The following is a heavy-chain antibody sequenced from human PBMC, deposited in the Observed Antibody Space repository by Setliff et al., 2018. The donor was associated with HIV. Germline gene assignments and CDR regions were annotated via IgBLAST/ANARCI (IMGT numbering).Heavy chain of an antibody. CDR1: GYSLTELS. CDR2: FDPDDGET. D-gene: IGHD3-3*01. Sequence: ASVKVSCKVSGYSLTELSMHWVRQAPGKGLEWMGGFDPDDGETYYDEKFQGRVTMTTDTSTSTASMELTSLRSDDTAVYYCARMNAYYNVWRSTYYFDYWGQGTLVTVSS. J-gene: IGHJ4*02. V-gene: IGHV1-24*01. CDR3: ARMNAYYNVWRSTYYFDY.